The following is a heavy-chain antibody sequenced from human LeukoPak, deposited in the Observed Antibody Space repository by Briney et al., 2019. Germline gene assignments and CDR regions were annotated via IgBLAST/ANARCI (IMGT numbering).Heavy chain of an antibody. CDR2: IIPIFGTA. J-gene: IGHJ4*02. V-gene: IGHV1-69*13. Sequence: ASVKVSCKASGYTFTSYDISWVRQAPGQGLEWMGGIIPIFGTANYAQKFQGRVTITADESTSTAYMELSSLRSEDTAVYYCASGGGNSEDYWGQGTLVTVSS. D-gene: IGHD4-23*01. CDR1: GYTFTSYD. CDR3: ASGGGNSEDY.